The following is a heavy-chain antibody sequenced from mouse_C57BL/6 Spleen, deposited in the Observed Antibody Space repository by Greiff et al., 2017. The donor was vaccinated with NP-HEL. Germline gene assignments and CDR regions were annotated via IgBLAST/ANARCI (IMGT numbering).Heavy chain of an antibody. CDR1: GYTFTSYW. D-gene: IGHD1-2*01. CDR3: ARSELRHWYFDV. V-gene: IGHV1-52*01. Sequence: QVQLQQPGAELVRPGSSVKLSCKASGYTFTSYWMHWVKQRPIQGLEWIGNIDPSDSETHYNQKFKDKATLTVDKSSSTAYMQLSSLTSEDSAVYYCARSELRHWYFDVWGTGTTVTVSS. J-gene: IGHJ1*03. CDR2: IDPSDSET.